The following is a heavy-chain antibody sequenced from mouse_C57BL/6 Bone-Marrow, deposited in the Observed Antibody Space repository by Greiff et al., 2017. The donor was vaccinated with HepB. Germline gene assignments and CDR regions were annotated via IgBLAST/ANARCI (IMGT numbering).Heavy chain of an antibody. D-gene: IGHD2-12*01. CDR1: GYTFTSYW. J-gene: IGHJ2*01. Sequence: QVQLQQPGAELVKPGASVKLSCKASGYTFTSYWMHWVKQRPGRGLEWIGRIDPNSGGTKYNEKFKSKATLTVDKSSSTAYMQLSSLTSEDSAVYYCARYSEGGEQQCPYYFDYWGQGTTLTVSS. CDR2: IDPNSGGT. CDR3: ARYSEGGEQQCPYYFDY. V-gene: IGHV1-62-3*01.